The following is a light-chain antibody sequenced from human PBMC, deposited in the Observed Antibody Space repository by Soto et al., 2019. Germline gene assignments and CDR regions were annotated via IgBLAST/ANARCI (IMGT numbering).Light chain of an antibody. CDR2: TTN. J-gene: IGLJ3*02. CDR3: VLYMGSGIWV. CDR1: SGSVSPSYY. Sequence: QTVVTQEPSFSVSPGGTVTLTCGLSSGSVSPSYYPGWFQQTPGQAPRALIYTTNTRSSGVPDRFSGSILGNKAALTITGAQAGDESDYYCVLYMGSGIWVFGGGTKVTVL. V-gene: IGLV8-61*01.